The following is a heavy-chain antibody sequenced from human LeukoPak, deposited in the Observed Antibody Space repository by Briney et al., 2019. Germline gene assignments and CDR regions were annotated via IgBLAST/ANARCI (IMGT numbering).Heavy chain of an antibody. J-gene: IGHJ6*03. D-gene: IGHD4-17*01. CDR1: NYSISNSLY. V-gene: IGHV4-38-2*02. CDR2: IYRSGST. Sequence: SETLSLTCSGSNYSISNSLYWSWLRQPPGKGLAWIGSIYRSGSTFYNPSLKSRVTISLDTSKNQFSLKLSSVTAADTAVYFCARGTYGYYMDVWGKGTTVTVSS. CDR3: ARGTYGYYMDV.